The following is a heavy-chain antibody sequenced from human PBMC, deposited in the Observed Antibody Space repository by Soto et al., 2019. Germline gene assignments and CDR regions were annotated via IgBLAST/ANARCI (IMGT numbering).Heavy chain of an antibody. D-gene: IGHD6-13*01. J-gene: IGHJ6*02. CDR1: GFTFSSYG. Sequence: QVQLVESGGGVVQPGRSLRLSCAASGFTFSSYGMHWVRQAPGKGLEWVAVISYDGSNKYYADSVKGRFTISRDNSKNTLDLQMISLRAEDTAVYYCANVLAADAPYYYGMDVWGQGTTVTVSS. V-gene: IGHV3-30*18. CDR3: ANVLAADAPYYYGMDV. CDR2: ISYDGSNK.